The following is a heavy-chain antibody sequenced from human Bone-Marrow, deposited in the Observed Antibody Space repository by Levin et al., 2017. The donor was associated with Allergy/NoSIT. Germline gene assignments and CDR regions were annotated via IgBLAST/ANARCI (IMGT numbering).Heavy chain of an antibody. D-gene: IGHD3-9*01. V-gene: IGHV4-59*08. CDR1: GRSINGYY. J-gene: IGHJ4*02. CDR2: ISGTT. Sequence: SETLSLTCSVSGRSINGYYWSWVRQSPGKGLEWIGYISGTTKYNPSLKSRVTISADASKNVLYLELTSVTAADTAVYYCARQDGFHETTGYYPYYFDYWGPGTLVTVSS. CDR3: ARQDGFHETTGYYPYYFDY.